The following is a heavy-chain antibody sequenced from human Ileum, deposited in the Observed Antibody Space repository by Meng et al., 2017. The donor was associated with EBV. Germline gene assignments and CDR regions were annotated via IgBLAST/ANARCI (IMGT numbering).Heavy chain of an antibody. CDR3: ARLGGDYDDY. CDR1: GDRFGTYS. V-gene: IGHV1-69*18. CDR2: IVPIFGTT. J-gene: IGHJ4*02. Sequence: QGWRVQSGAEVKKPGSSVKVSCKASGDRFGTYSVSWVRQAPGQGLEWMGNIVPIFGTTSYAQKFQGRVTITADESTSTAYTELRNLRSEDSAMYYCARLGGDYDDYWGQGTLVTVSS. D-gene: IGHD1-26*01.